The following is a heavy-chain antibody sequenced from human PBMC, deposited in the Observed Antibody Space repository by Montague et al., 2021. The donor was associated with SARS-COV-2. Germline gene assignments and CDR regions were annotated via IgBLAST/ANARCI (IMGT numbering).Heavy chain of an antibody. V-gene: IGHV4-34*01. CDR2: INHSGST. J-gene: IGHJ6*01. D-gene: IGHD4-17*01. Sequence: SETLSLTCAVYGGSFSGYYWSWIRQPPGKGLAWIGEINHSGSTNYNPSLKSRVTISVDTSKNQFSLKLSSVTAADTAVYYCARGPITVTTFYYYYGMDVWGQGTTVTVSS. CDR1: GGSFSGYY. CDR3: ARGPITVTTFYYYYGMDV.